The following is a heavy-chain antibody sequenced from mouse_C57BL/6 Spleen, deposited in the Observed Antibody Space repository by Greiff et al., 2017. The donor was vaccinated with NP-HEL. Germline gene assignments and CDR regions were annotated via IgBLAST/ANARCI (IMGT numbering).Heavy chain of an antibody. CDR1: GFTFTDYR. J-gene: IGHJ3*01. CDR3: ARGGNPLAY. D-gene: IGHD2-1*01. CDR2: ISSGSSTI. V-gene: IGHV5-17*01. Sequence: EVKLVESGGGLVTPGGSLKLSCAASGFTFTDYRIHWVRQAPEKGLEWVAYISSGSSTIYYADTVKGRFTISRDNAKNTLFLQMTSLRSEDTAMYYCARGGNPLAYWGQGTLVTVSA.